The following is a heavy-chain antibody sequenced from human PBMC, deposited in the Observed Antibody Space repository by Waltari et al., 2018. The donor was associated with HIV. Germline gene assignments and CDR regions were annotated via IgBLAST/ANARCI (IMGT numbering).Heavy chain of an antibody. Sequence: VQLLESGGGLVQPGGSLRISCAASGFTLTVYAVSWGSASPAQGSASVGVREAPGKGLEWVAGISGVGNSMSYADSVRGRFTISRDNSKNTVFLQMDGLRAEDTALYYCASGGYDSGMIDPWGQGTLVSVSS. D-gene: IGHD6-19*01. J-gene: IGHJ5*02. CDR2: ISGVGNSM. CDR1: GFTLTVYA. CDR3: ASGGYDSGMIDP. V-gene: IGHV3-23*01.